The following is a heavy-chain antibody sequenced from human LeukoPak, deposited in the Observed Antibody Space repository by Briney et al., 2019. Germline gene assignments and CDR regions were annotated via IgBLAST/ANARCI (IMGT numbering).Heavy chain of an antibody. CDR3: ARVLVRGVPPYYYYMDV. CDR1: GFTFSSYS. J-gene: IGHJ6*03. D-gene: IGHD3-10*01. CDR2: ISSSSSYI. Sequence: GGSLRLSCAASGFTFSSYSMNWVRQAPGKGLEWVSSISSSSSYIYYADSVKGRFTISRDNAKNSLYLQMNSLRAEDTAVYYCARVLVRGVPPYYYYMDVWGKGTTVTVSS. V-gene: IGHV3-21*01.